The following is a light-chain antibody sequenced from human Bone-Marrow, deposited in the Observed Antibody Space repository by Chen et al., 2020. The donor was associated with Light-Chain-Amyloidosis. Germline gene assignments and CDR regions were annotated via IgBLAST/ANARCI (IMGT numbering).Light chain of an antibody. CDR1: SSDVGSYNL. J-gene: IGLJ2*01. Sequence: QSALTQPASVSGSPGQSITLSCTGTSSDVGSYNLVSWDQQHPGRAPKFMIYEVNNRPSGISNRFSGSKSGNTASLTISGLQAEDEADYYCCSYAGSSTFGVFGGGTKLTVL. V-gene: IGLV2-23*02. CDR2: EVN. CDR3: CSYAGSSTFGV.